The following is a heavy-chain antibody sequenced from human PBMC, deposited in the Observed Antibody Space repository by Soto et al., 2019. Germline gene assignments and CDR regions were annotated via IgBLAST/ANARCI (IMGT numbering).Heavy chain of an antibody. CDR3: ARDWDLGYCSSTSCPAGDY. CDR1: GGTFSSYT. CDR2: IIPILGIA. Sequence: QVQLVQSGAEVKKPGSSVKVSCKASGGTFSSYTISWVRQAPGQGLEWMGRIIPILGIANYAQKFQGRVRITADKSTSTAYMELSSLRSEDTAVYYCARDWDLGYCSSTSCPAGDYWGQGTLVTVSS. J-gene: IGHJ4*02. V-gene: IGHV1-69*08. D-gene: IGHD2-2*01.